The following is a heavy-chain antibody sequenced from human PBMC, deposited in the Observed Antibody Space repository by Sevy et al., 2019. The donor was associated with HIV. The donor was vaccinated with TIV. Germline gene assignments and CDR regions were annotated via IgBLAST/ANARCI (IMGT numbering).Heavy chain of an antibody. Sequence: GESLKISCAASGLTFSSHAMHWVRQAPGKGLEWVAVISSAGSNKYYADSVKGRFTISRDNPKNTLYLRMNSLRPDDTAGYYCTRDGGYSIAWSPSDYWGQGTLVTVSS. J-gene: IGHJ4*02. CDR3: TRDGGYSIAWSPSDY. CDR1: GLTFSSHA. V-gene: IGHV3-30-3*01. CDR2: ISSAGSNK. D-gene: IGHD6-19*01.